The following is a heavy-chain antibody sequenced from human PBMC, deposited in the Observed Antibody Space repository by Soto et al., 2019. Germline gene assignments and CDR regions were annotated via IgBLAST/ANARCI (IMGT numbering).Heavy chain of an antibody. CDR2: ISGSGGST. J-gene: IGHJ4*02. V-gene: IGHV3-23*01. CDR3: ALDLSFSSSWSYFVY. D-gene: IGHD6-13*01. CDR1: GFTFSSYA. Sequence: GGSLRLSFAASGFTFSSYAMSWVRQAPGKGLEWVSAISGSGGSTYYADSVKGRFTISRDNSMNTLYLQMNSLRAEATSVYFVALDLSFSSSWSYFVYWGKGPRV.